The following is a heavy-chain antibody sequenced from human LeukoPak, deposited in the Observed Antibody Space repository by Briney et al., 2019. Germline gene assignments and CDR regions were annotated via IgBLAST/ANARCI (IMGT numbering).Heavy chain of an antibody. Sequence: GASVKVSCKASGYTFTGYYMHWVRQAPGQGLEWMGWINPNSGGTNYAQKFQGWVTMTRDTSISTAYMELSRLRSDDTAVYYCARGSDIVVVPAAGPFDYWGQGTLVAVPS. D-gene: IGHD2-2*01. V-gene: IGHV1-2*04. CDR3: ARGSDIVVVPAAGPFDY. CDR1: GYTFTGYY. J-gene: IGHJ4*02. CDR2: INPNSGGT.